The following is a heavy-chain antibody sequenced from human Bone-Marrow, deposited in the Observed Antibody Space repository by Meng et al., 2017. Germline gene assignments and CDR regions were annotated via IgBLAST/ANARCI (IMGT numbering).Heavy chain of an antibody. Sequence: VQLVESGGGLVQPGGSLRLSCAASGFTFSSYGMHWVRQAPGKGLEWVALIWSDGSNKYYEDSVKGRFTISRDNSKNTLYLQMNSLRAEDTALYYCARVFDTYYFDSWGQGTLVTVSS. CDR2: IWSDGSNK. V-gene: IGHV3-33*08. CDR1: GFTFSSYG. CDR3: ARVFDTYYFDS. J-gene: IGHJ4*02.